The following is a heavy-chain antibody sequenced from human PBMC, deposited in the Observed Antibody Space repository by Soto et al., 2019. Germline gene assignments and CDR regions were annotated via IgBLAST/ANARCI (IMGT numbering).Heavy chain of an antibody. D-gene: IGHD3-10*01. Sequence: SETLSLTCTVSGGSVSSGSYYWSWIRQPPGKGLEWIGEINHSGSTNYNPSLKSRVTISVDTSKNQFSLKLSSVTAADTAVYYCARGRDYYGSGSMGYYGMDVWGQGTTVTVSS. CDR2: INHSGST. J-gene: IGHJ6*02. CDR1: GGSVSSGSYY. V-gene: IGHV4-39*07. CDR3: ARGRDYYGSGSMGYYGMDV.